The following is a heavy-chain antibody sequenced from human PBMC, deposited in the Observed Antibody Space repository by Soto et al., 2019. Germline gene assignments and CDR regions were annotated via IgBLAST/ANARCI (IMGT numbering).Heavy chain of an antibody. CDR2: INHSGST. Sequence: SDTLSLTCAVYGGSFSGYYWSWIRQPPGKGLEWIGEINHSGSTNYNPSLKSRVTISVDTSKNQFSLKLSSVTAADTAVYYCARGVIATSAMGAFDIWGQGTMVTVSS. CDR1: GGSFSGYY. V-gene: IGHV4-34*01. CDR3: ARGVIATSAMGAFDI. J-gene: IGHJ3*02. D-gene: IGHD5-18*01.